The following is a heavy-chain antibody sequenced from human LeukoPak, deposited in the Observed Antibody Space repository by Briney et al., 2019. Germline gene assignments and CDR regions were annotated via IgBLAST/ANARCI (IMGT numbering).Heavy chain of an antibody. CDR2: IRYDGSNK. D-gene: IGHD3-10*01. Sequence: GGSLRLSCAASGFTFSSYGMHWVRQAPGKGLEWVAFIRYDGSNKYYADSVKGRFTISRDNSKNTLYLQMNSLRAEDTAVYYCAKAGSYYGSGSDYDYWGQGTLVTVSS. CDR3: AKAGSYYGSGSDYDY. J-gene: IGHJ4*02. CDR1: GFTFSSYG. V-gene: IGHV3-30*02.